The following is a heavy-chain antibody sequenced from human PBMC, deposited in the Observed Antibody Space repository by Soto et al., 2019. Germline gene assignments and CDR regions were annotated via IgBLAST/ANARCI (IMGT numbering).Heavy chain of an antibody. D-gene: IGHD5-18*01. V-gene: IGHV5-51*01. CDR1: GYSFTSYW. Sequence: GESLKISCKGSGYSFTSYWIGWVRQMPGKGLEWMGIIYPGDSDTRYSPSFQGQVTISADKSISTAYLQWSSLKASDTAMYYCARHLPDTAIQYYYYYMDVWGKGTTVTVSS. CDR3: ARHLPDTAIQYYYYYMDV. J-gene: IGHJ6*03. CDR2: IYPGDSDT.